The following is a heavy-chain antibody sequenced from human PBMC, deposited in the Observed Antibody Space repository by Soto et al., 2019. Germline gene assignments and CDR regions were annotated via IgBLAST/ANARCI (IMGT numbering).Heavy chain of an antibody. CDR1: GFTVSSNY. Sequence: EVQLVESGGGLIQPGGSLRLSCAASGFTVSSNYMSWIRQAPGKGLEWVSVIYSGGSTYYADSVKGRFTISRDNSKNTRYLQMNSLRAEYTAVYYCARDRVESGYPEYFQHWGQGTLVTVSS. J-gene: IGHJ1*01. V-gene: IGHV3-53*01. D-gene: IGHD3-22*01. CDR3: ARDRVESGYPEYFQH. CDR2: IYSGGST.